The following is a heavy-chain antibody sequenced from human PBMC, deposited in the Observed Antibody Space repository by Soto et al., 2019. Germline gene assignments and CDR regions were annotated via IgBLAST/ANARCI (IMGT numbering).Heavy chain of an antibody. CDR3: ARSGGYDADY. V-gene: IGHV1-18*01. D-gene: IGHD5-12*01. CDR2: ISAYNCNT. CDR1: GYTFTSYG. J-gene: IGHJ4*02. Sequence: QVQLVQSGAEVKKPGASVKVSCKASGYTFTSYGISWVRQAPGQGLEWRGWISAYNCNTNYAQKGPGRVPITTDPSPSTAYMALRSLTSADTAVYYFARSGGYDADYWGQGTLVTVSS.